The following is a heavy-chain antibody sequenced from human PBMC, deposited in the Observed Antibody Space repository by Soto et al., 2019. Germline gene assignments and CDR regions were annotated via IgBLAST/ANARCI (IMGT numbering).Heavy chain of an antibody. Sequence: QVQLVQSGAEVKKPGSSVKVSCKDSGGTFSTYSMFWVRQAPGQGLEWMGRIIPMLGVRNYAQRFQDRVTIIADKSKATVHMELSSLRSEDTALYYCTIGCWSGEVFDTWGQGTMVTVSS. D-gene: IGHD6-19*01. CDR1: GGTFSTYS. CDR3: TIGCWSGEVFDT. J-gene: IGHJ3*02. CDR2: IIPMLGVR. V-gene: IGHV1-69*02.